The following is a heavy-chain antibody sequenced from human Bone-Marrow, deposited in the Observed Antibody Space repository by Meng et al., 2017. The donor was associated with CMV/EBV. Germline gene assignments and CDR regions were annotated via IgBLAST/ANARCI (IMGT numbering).Heavy chain of an antibody. Sequence: SETLSLTCAVSGGSISSSNWWSWVRQPPGKGLEWIGEIYHSGSTNYNPSLKSRVTISVDKSKNQFSLKLSSVTAADTAVYYCARERTGGYCSGGSCSRYYYYYYGMDVWGQGTTVTVSS. CDR3: ARERTGGYCSGGSCSRYYYYYYGMDV. CDR2: IYHSGST. CDR1: GGSISSSNW. V-gene: IGHV4-4*02. D-gene: IGHD2-15*01. J-gene: IGHJ6*02.